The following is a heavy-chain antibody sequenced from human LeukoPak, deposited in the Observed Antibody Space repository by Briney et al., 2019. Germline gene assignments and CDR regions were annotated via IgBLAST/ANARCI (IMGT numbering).Heavy chain of an antibody. D-gene: IGHD1-26*01. J-gene: IGHJ1*01. Sequence: SGGSLRLSCAASGFTFSSYAMSWVRQAPGKGLEWFSGISGSGSSTYADSVKGRFTISRDNSKNTLYLQMNSLRAEDTAVYYCAKEGRVGASVYFQHWGQGTLVTVSS. V-gene: IGHV3-23*01. CDR2: ISGSGSST. CDR1: GFTFSSYA. CDR3: AKEGRVGASVYFQH.